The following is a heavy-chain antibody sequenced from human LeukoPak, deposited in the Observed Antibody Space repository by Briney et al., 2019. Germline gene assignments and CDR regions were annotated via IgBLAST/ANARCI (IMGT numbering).Heavy chain of an antibody. D-gene: IGHD2-2*01. J-gene: IGHJ4*02. Sequence: GGSLRLSCATSGFIFNIHGMHWVRQAPGKGLEWVAFVPHDESDKYYADSVKGRFTISRGNSKNTLYLQMNSLRAEDTAVYYCASLARIVVVPAATLDYWGQGTLVTVSS. CDR1: GFIFNIHG. CDR3: ASLARIVVVPAATLDY. CDR2: VPHDESDK. V-gene: IGHV3-30*02.